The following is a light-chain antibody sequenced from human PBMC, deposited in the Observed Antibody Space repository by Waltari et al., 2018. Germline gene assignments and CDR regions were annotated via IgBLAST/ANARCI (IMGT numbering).Light chain of an antibody. J-gene: IGLJ2*01. Sequence: QSALTQPASVSGSPGQSITISCTGTSSDVGGSNYVTWYQQHPGKAPKLMIYDVSNRPSGVSNRFAGSKSRNTASLTISGLQAEDEADSYCSSYTSSSTLVFGGGTKLTVL. CDR1: SSDVGGSNY. CDR3: SSYTSSSTLV. V-gene: IGLV2-14*03. CDR2: DVS.